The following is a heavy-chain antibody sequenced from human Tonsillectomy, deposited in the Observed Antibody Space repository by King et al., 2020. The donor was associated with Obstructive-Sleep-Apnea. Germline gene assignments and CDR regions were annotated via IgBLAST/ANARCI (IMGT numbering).Heavy chain of an antibody. J-gene: IGHJ4*02. Sequence: LVESGAEVKKPGESLKISCKGSGYDFNSYWIGWVRQMPGKGLEWMGIIYASDSDTRYSPSFTGQVTISADKSTSTAYLQWRSLKASDTAMYYCARRGMLPTTFVGSCGDYWGQGTLVTVAS. CDR1: GYDFNSYW. CDR2: IYASDSDT. V-gene: IGHV5-51*01. CDR3: ARRGMLPTTFVGSCGDY. D-gene: IGHD2/OR15-2a*01.